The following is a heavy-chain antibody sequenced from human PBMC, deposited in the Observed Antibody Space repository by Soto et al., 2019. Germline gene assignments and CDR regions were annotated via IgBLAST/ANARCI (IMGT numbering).Heavy chain of an antibody. CDR1: GGSISSSSYY. D-gene: IGHD1-7*01. J-gene: IGHJ6*03. V-gene: IGHV4-39*01. CDR2: IYYSGST. CDR3: ARGTTDYYYYMDV. Sequence: QLQLQESGPGLVKPSETLSLTCTVSGGSISSSSYYWGWIRQPPGKGLEWIGSIYYSGSTYYNPSLKSRVTISVDTSKNQFSLKLSSVTAADTAVYYCARGTTDYYYYMDVWGKGTTVTVS.